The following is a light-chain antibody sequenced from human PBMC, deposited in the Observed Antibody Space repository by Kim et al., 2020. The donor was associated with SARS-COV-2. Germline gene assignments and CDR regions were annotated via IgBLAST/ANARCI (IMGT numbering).Light chain of an antibody. J-gene: IGKJ3*01. CDR2: DAS. V-gene: IGKV1-33*01. CDR3: QQYDDRPPFN. Sequence: DIQLTQSPSSLSASIGDRVTITCQASQDISTYLNWYQQKPGKAPKLLISDASTLEHGVPSRFSGSGSGTDFTFTISRLQPEDIASYYCQQYDDRPPFNFGPGTKVDIK. CDR1: QDISTY.